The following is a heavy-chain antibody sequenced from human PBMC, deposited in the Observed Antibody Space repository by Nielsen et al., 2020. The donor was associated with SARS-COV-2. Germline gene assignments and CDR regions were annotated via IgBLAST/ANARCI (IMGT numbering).Heavy chain of an antibody. D-gene: IGHD5-24*01. V-gene: IGHV3-30*03. Sequence: GESLKISCAASGFTFSSYGMHWVRQAPGKGLEWVAVISYDGSNKYYADSVKGRFTISRDNSKNTLYLYMSRLRGDDTAVYYCVRAGGRDPGGIMDSWGQGTLVTVSS. J-gene: IGHJ4*02. CDR2: ISYDGSNK. CDR1: GFTFSSYG. CDR3: VRAGGRDPGGIMDS.